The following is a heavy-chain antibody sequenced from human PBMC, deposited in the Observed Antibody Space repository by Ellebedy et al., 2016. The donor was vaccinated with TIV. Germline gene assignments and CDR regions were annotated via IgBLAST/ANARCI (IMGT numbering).Heavy chain of an antibody. J-gene: IGHJ3*02. D-gene: IGHD2-2*01. CDR1: GLTFGNYA. CDR2: ISRSGANT. Sequence: GESLKISCAASGLTFGNYAMSWVRQAPGKGLEWVSAISRSGANTYYADSVKGRFTISRDNAKNSLYLQMNRLRAEETAVYYCSRDSGYCTSTGCRGDAFDIWGQGTMVTVSS. V-gene: IGHV3-23*01. CDR3: SRDSGYCTSTGCRGDAFDI.